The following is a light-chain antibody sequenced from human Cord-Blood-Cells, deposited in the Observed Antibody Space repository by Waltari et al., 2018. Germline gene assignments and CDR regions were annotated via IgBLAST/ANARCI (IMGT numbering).Light chain of an antibody. J-gene: IGLJ3*02. V-gene: IGLV3-25*03. CDR2: KDS. Sequence: SYELTQPPSVSVSPGQTARITRSGAALPKQYAYWYQQKPGQAPVLVIYKDSERPSGIPERFSGSSSGTTVTLTISGVQAEDEADYYCQSADSSGTSWVFGGGTKLTVL. CDR1: ALPKQY. CDR3: QSADSSGTSWV.